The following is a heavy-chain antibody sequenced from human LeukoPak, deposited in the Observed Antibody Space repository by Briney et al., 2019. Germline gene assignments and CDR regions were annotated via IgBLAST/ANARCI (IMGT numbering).Heavy chain of an antibody. J-gene: IGHJ4*02. CDR1: GGFINSYY. Sequence: SETLSLTCTVSGGFINSYYWSWIRQPAGKGLEWIGRVYTSGITNYNPSLKSRVTISVDTSKNQFSLKLSSVTAADTAVYYCARGGGIAAAPFDYWGQGTLVTVSS. CDR3: ARGGGIAAAPFDY. D-gene: IGHD6-13*01. CDR2: VYTSGIT. V-gene: IGHV4-4*07.